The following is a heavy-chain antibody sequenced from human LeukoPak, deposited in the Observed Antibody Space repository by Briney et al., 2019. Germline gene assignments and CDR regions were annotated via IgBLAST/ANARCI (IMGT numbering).Heavy chain of an antibody. CDR1: GFTFSDYA. V-gene: IGHV3-23*01. J-gene: IGHJ4*02. CDR3: VSRAGSPWGPFED. CDR2: ISRGGVIT. D-gene: IGHD7-27*01. Sequence: GGSLRLSCAASGFTFSDYAINWVRQAPGKGLEWVSTISRGGVITYYADSVKGRFTISRDNSNNTLYLHMNSLRAEDTAVYYCVSRAGSPWGPFEDWGQGTLVTVSS.